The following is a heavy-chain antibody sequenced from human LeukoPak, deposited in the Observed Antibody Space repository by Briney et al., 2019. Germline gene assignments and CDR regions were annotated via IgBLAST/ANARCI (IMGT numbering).Heavy chain of an antibody. V-gene: IGHV3-11*01. CDR2: ISSSGSTM. CDR3: ARDLASTPWSAFGY. J-gene: IGHJ4*02. D-gene: IGHD2-15*01. Sequence: GGSLRLSCAASGFTFSDYYMSWIRQAPGKGLEWVSYISSSGSTMYYADSVKGRFTISRDNAKNSLYLQMNSLRAEDTAVYYCARDLASTPWSAFGYWGQGTLVTVSS. CDR1: GFTFSDYY.